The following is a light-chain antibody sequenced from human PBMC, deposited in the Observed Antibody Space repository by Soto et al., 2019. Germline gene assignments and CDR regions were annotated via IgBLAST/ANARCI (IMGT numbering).Light chain of an antibody. CDR2: GES. V-gene: IGKV3-20*01. CDR1: QSVSSSY. J-gene: IGKJ3*01. Sequence: EIVLTQSPCTLSLSPGERATLSCRASQSVSSSYLAWYQQKPGQAPRLLIYGESSRATGIPDRFSGSGSGTDFTLTISRLEPEDFAVYYCQQYGSSFTFGPGTKVDIK. CDR3: QQYGSSFT.